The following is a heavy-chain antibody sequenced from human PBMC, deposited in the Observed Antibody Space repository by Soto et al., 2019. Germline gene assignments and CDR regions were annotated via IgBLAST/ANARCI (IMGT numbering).Heavy chain of an antibody. CDR2: ISYDGSDK. CDR1: GFTFSTYG. V-gene: IGHV3-30*18. J-gene: IGHJ3*02. Sequence: GGSLRLSCAASGFTFSTYGMHWVRQSPGKGLEWVAVISYDGSDKYYADSVKGRFTISRDSSKNMLYLQRNSLRAEDTAIYYCAKESYYDSSDYNAFDIWGQGTMVTVSS. CDR3: AKESYYDSSDYNAFDI. D-gene: IGHD3-22*01.